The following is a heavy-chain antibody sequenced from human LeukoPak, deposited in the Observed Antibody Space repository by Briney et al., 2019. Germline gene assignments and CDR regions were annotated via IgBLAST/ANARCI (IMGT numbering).Heavy chain of an antibody. V-gene: IGHV1-18*01. CDR2: ISAYNGNT. D-gene: IGHD3-22*01. J-gene: IGHJ4*02. Sequence: ASVKVSCKASGYTFTSYGISWVRQAPGQGLEWMGWISAYNGNTNYAQKLQGRVTMTTDTSTSTAYMELRSLRSDDTAVYYCARDSRDYYDSSGYYLPLVWGQGTLVTVSS. CDR3: ARDSRDYYDSSGYYLPLV. CDR1: GYTFTSYG.